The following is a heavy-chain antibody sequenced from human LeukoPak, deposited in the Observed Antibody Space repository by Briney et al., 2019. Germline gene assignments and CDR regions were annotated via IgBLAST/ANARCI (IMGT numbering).Heavy chain of an antibody. CDR3: AREPGTPERYYFDY. V-gene: IGHV4-34*01. CDR2: INHSGST. D-gene: IGHD1-1*01. CDR1: GGSFSGYY. J-gene: IGHJ4*02. Sequence: SETLSLTCAVYGGSFSGYYWSWIRQPPGKGLEWIGEINHSGSTNYNPSLKSRVTISVDTSKNQFSLKLSSVTAADTAVYYCAREPGTPERYYFDYWGQGTLVTVSS.